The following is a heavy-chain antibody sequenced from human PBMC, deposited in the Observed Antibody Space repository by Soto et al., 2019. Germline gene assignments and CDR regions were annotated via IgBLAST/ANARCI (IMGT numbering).Heavy chain of an antibody. CDR3: ARDVNYGDGTAYYDVFDI. Sequence: DGQLVESWGDLVQPGGSLRLSCAASGFTFGNYWMAWVRQAPGKGLELVANIRGDGSREYYLDSVRGRFSVSRDNAQESLYLQMTGLRVEDTAVYYCARDVNYGDGTAYYDVFDIWGQGTVVTVSS. D-gene: IGHD4-17*01. J-gene: IGHJ3*02. V-gene: IGHV3-7*05. CDR2: IRGDGSRE. CDR1: GFTFGNYW.